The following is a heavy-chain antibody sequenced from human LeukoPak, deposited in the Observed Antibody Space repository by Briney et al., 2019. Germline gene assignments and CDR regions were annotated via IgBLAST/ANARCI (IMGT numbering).Heavy chain of an antibody. CDR1: GFTFSTYA. D-gene: IGHD6-13*01. Sequence: GGSLRLSCAASGFTFSTYAMSWVRQAPGKGLEWVSTISGNGVSTYYANSVEGRFTISRDNSKNTLWLQMNSLRAEDTALYYCAKPQYDSSWYYFDYWGQGTLVTVSS. CDR3: AKPQYDSSWYYFDY. V-gene: IGHV3-23*01. J-gene: IGHJ4*02. CDR2: ISGNGVST.